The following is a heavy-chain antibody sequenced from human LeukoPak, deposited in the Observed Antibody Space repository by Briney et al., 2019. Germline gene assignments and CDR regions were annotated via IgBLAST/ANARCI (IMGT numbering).Heavy chain of an antibody. CDR3: AREPDYYDSSGYGGFDY. Sequence: SSETLSLTCAVYGGSFSGYYWSWIRQPPGKGLEWIGEMNHSGSTNYNPSLKSRVTISVDTSKNQFSLKLSSVTAADTAVYYCAREPDYYDSSGYGGFDYWGQGTLVTVSS. CDR2: MNHSGST. V-gene: IGHV4-34*01. D-gene: IGHD3-22*01. CDR1: GGSFSGYY. J-gene: IGHJ4*02.